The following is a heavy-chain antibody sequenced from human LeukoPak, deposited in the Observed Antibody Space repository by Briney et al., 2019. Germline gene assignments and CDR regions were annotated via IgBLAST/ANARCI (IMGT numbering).Heavy chain of an antibody. CDR1: GFTFSSYA. CDR2: ISGSGGST. D-gene: IGHD4-17*01. CDR3: AKDGMTTVTPYYFDY. Sequence: GGSLRLSCAASGFTFSSYAVSWVRQAPGKGLEWVSAISGSGGSTYYADSVKGRFTISRDNSKNTLYLQMNSLRAEDTAVYYCAKDGMTTVTPYYFDYWGQGTLVTVSS. J-gene: IGHJ4*02. V-gene: IGHV3-23*01.